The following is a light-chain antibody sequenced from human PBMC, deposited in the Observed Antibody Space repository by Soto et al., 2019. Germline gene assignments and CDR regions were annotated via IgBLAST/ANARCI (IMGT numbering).Light chain of an antibody. V-gene: IGKV3-20*01. Sequence: EIVLTQSPGTLSLSPGERAIPSCRASQSLSSSYLAWYQQKPGQAPRLLIYDASSRATGIPDRFSGSGSGTDFTLSMSRVEPEDYAVYYCQQYGSSPLTFGGGTKVEIK. CDR1: QSLSSSY. J-gene: IGKJ4*01. CDR3: QQYGSSPLT. CDR2: DAS.